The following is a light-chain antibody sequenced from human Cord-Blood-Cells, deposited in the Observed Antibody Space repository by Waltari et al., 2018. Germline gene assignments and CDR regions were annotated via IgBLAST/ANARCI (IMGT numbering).Light chain of an antibody. J-gene: IGLJ3*02. V-gene: IGLV3-1*01. Sequence: SYELTQPPSVSVSPGQTASITCSGDKLGAKYACWYQQKPGQSPVLVIYQDSKRPSGIPERFSGSNSGNTATLTISGTQAMEEADYYCQAWDSSTAVFGGGTKLTVL. CDR2: QDS. CDR1: KLGAKY. CDR3: QAWDSSTAV.